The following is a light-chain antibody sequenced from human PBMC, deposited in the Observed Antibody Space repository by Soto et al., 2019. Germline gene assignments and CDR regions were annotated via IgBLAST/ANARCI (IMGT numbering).Light chain of an antibody. J-gene: IGKJ1*01. CDR1: QSVSSY. V-gene: IGKV3-11*01. CDR2: AAS. CDR3: QQRSNWPRT. Sequence: EIVLTQSPSTLSLSPGDRGTLSCRASQSVSSYLAWYQQKPGQAPRLLIYAASNRASGIPARFSGSGSGTDFTLTISSLEPEDFAVYYCQQRSNWPRTFGQGTKVEIK.